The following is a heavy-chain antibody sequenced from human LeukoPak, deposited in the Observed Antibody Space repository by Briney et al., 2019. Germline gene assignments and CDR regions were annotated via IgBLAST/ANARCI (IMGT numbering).Heavy chain of an antibody. Sequence: ASVKVSCKASGYTFTSYGISWVRQAPGQGLEWMGWISAYNGNTNYAQKLQSRVTMTTDTSTSTAYMELRSLRSGDTAVYYCARSRITMIVPDYWGQGTLVTVSS. V-gene: IGHV1-18*01. CDR1: GYTFTSYG. CDR3: ARSRITMIVPDY. J-gene: IGHJ4*02. CDR2: ISAYNGNT. D-gene: IGHD3-22*01.